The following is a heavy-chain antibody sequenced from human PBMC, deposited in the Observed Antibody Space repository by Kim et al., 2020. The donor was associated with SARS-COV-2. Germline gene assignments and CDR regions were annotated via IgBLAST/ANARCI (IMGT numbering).Heavy chain of an antibody. D-gene: IGHD1-26*01. CDR3: AKNGIGRATEGWFDP. J-gene: IGHJ5*02. V-gene: IGHV3-23*01. Sequence: DSVKGRFTISRDNSKNTLYLQMNSLRAEDTAVYYCAKNGIGRATEGWFDPWGQGTLVTVSS.